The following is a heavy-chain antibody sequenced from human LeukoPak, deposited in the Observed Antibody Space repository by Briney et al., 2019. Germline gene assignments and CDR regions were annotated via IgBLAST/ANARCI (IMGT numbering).Heavy chain of an antibody. CDR3: AKSAGKTYYDFWSGQIDY. CDR1: GFTFSSYA. V-gene: IGHV3-23*01. CDR2: ISGSGGST. D-gene: IGHD3-3*01. J-gene: IGHJ4*02. Sequence: PGGSLRLSCAASGFTFSSYAMSWVRQAPGKGLEWVSAISGSGGSTYYADSVKGRFTISRDNSKNTLYLQMNSLRAEDTAVYYCAKSAGKTYYDFWSGQIDYWGQGTLVTVSS.